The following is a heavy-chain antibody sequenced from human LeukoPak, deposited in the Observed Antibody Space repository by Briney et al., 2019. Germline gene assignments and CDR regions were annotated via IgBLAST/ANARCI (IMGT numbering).Heavy chain of an antibody. CDR1: GYTFSNFG. D-gene: IGHD2-2*02. CDR3: ARTCSSNSCYMVH. J-gene: IGHJ4*02. V-gene: IGHV1-18*01. CDR2: ISVYNGNT. Sequence: GASVKVSCKASGYTFSNFGITWVRQAPGQGLEWMGWISVYNGNTNYAQNLQGRVTLTTDTSTSTAYMELRSLRSDDTALYYCARTCSSNSCYMVHWGQGTLVTVSS.